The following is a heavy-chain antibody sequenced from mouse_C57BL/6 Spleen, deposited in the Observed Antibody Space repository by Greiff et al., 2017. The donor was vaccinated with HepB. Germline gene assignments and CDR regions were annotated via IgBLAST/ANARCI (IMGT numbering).Heavy chain of an antibody. CDR2: IYPRSGNT. V-gene: IGHV1-81*01. J-gene: IGHJ3*01. D-gene: IGHD1-1*01. Sequence: VQLVESGAELARPGASVKLSCKASGYTFTSYGISWVKQRTGQGLEWIGEIYPRSGNTYYNEKFKGKATLTADKSSSTAYMELRSLTSEDSAVYFCARGATVGEAYWGQGTLVTVSA. CDR3: ARGATVGEAY. CDR1: GYTFTSYG.